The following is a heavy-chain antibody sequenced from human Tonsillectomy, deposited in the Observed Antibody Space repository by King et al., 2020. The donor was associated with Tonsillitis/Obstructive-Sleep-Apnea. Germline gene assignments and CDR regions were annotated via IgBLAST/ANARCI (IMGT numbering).Heavy chain of an antibody. Sequence: QLVQSGAEVKKPGSSVKVSCKASGGTFSSYAISWVRQAPGQGLEWMGGIIPIFGTANYAQKFQGRVTITADESTSTAYMELSSLRSEDTAVYYCAIGYCSSTSCYRTLTTVRTFPFDYWGQGTLVTVSS. CDR3: AIGYCSSTSCYRTLTTVRTFPFDY. CDR1: GGTFSSYA. D-gene: IGHD2-2*02. J-gene: IGHJ4*02. CDR2: IIPIFGTA. V-gene: IGHV1-69*01.